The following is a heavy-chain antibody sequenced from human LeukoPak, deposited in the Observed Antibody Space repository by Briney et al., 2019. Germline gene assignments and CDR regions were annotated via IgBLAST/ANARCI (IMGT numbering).Heavy chain of an antibody. D-gene: IGHD3-3*01. CDR2: INPNSGGT. J-gene: IGHJ6*02. CDR1: GYTFTGYY. Sequence: GASVKVSCKASGYTFTGYYMHWVRQAPGQGLEWMGWINPNSGGTNYAQKLQGRVTMTTDTSTSTAYMELRSLRSDDTAVYYCARDPTELRFLEWSQLKNYYYYGMDVWGQGTTVTVSS. V-gene: IGHV1-2*02. CDR3: ARDPTELRFLEWSQLKNYYYYGMDV.